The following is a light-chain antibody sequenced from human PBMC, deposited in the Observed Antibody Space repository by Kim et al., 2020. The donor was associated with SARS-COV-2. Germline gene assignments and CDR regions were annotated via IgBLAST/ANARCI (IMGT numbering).Light chain of an antibody. J-gene: IGLJ2*01. Sequence: FGQEERSPGQGDTFRSCYASWYHQKPGQAPVLVIYGKINRPSGIPGRFSGSSSGNTASLTITGAQAEDETDYYCNARDSSGNHLVFGGGTQLTVL. CDR1: TFRSCY. V-gene: IGLV3-19*01. CDR2: GKI. CDR3: NARDSSGNHLV.